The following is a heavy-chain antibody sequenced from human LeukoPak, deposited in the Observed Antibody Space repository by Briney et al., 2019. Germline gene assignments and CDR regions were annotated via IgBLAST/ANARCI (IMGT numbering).Heavy chain of an antibody. CDR3: ARVGYSGSYHQLRWFDY. V-gene: IGHV3-21*01. CDR1: GFTFSSYS. D-gene: IGHD1-26*01. J-gene: IGHJ4*02. Sequence: GGSPRLSCAASGFTFSSYSMNWVRQAPGKGLEWVSSISSSSSYIYYADSVKGRFTISRDNAKNSLYLQMNSLRAEDTAVYYCARVGYSGSYHQLRWFDYWGQGTLVTVSS. CDR2: ISSSSSYI.